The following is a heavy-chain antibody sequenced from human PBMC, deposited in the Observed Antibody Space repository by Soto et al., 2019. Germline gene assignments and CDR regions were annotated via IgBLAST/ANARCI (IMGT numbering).Heavy chain of an antibody. CDR1: GGTFSSYA. J-gene: IGHJ6*02. Sequence: ASVKVSCKASGGTFSSYAISWVRQAPGQGLEWMGGIIPIFGTANYAQKFQGRVTITADKSTSTAYMELSSLRSEDTAVYYCARDEHYYDSSGGWNVWGQGTTVTVSS. D-gene: IGHD3-22*01. CDR2: IIPIFGTA. V-gene: IGHV1-69*06. CDR3: ARDEHYYDSSGGWNV.